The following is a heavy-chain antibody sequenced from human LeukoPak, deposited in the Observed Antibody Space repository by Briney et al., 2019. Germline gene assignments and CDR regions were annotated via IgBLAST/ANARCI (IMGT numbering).Heavy chain of an antibody. J-gene: IGHJ4*02. CDR2: IKQDGSEK. Sequence: PGGSLRLSCAASGFTFTHSWMSWVRQAPGKGLEWVANIKQDGSEKYYVDSVEGRFTISRDNAKNSVSLQMNSLRGEDTAVYYCVRALGSSSADYWGQGTLVIVSS. CDR3: VRALGSSSADY. CDR1: GFTFTHSW. V-gene: IGHV3-7*01. D-gene: IGHD6-6*01.